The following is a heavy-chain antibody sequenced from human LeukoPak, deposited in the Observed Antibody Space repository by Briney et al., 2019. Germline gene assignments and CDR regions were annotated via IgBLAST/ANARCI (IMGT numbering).Heavy chain of an antibody. D-gene: IGHD5-18*01. CDR2: ISGSGGST. Sequence: GGSLRLSCAASGFTFSSYGMSWVRQAPGKGLEWVSAISGSGGSTYYADSVKGRFTISRDNSKNTLYLQMNSLRAEDTAVYYCAKDQKRGYSYGYLFYYYYMDVWGKGTTVTISS. J-gene: IGHJ6*03. CDR3: AKDQKRGYSYGYLFYYYYMDV. CDR1: GFTFSSYG. V-gene: IGHV3-23*01.